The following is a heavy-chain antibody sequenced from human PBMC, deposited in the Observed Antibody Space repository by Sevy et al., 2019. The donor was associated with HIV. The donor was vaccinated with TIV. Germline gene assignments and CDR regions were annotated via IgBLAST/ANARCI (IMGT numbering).Heavy chain of an antibody. V-gene: IGHV3-21*01. CDR3: ARDGGAPVRDWFDP. CDR1: GFTFSSYS. D-gene: IGHD3-16*01. CDR2: ISSSSSYI. Sequence: GGSLRLSCAASGFTFSSYSMNWVRQAPGKGLEWVSSISSSSSYIYYADSVKGRFTISRDNAKNSLYLQMNSLRAEDTAVYYGARDGGAPVRDWFDPWGQGTLVTVSS. J-gene: IGHJ5*02.